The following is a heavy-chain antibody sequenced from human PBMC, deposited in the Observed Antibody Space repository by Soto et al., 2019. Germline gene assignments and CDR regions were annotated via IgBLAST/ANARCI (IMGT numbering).Heavy chain of an antibody. J-gene: IGHJ3*02. Sequence: QVQLVQSGAEAKKPGASVKVSCKVSGYTFTDYSIHWVRQPPGQGLEWMGWINPNTGGTNSPQDFQGRVTLTRDTSISTAYMELRRLGHDDTAFYYCARQDRGGVYAFDTWGQGTIITVS. CDR1: GYTFTDYS. CDR2: INPNTGGT. V-gene: IGHV1-2*02. D-gene: IGHD6-13*01. CDR3: ARQDRGGVYAFDT.